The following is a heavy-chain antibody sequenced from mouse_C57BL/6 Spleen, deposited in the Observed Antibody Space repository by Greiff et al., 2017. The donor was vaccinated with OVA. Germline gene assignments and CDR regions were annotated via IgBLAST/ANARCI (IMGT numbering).Heavy chain of an antibody. CDR3: TSGTGFYYFDY. Sequence: EVKLVESGAELVRPGASVKLSCTASGFNIKDDYMHWVKQRPEQGLEWIGWIDPENGDTEYASKFQGKATITADTSSNTAYLQLSSLTSEDTAVYYCTSGTGFYYFDYWGQGTTLTVSS. J-gene: IGHJ2*01. D-gene: IGHD4-1*01. CDR1: GFNIKDDY. V-gene: IGHV14-4*01. CDR2: IDPENGDT.